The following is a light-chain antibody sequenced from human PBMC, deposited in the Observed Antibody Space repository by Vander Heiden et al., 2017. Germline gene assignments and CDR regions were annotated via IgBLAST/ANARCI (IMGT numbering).Light chain of an antibody. CDR1: QSVSSY. Sequence: EIVLTQSPATLSLSPGERATLSCRASQSVSSYLAWYQQKPGQAPRLLIYDASNRATGIPARFSGSGSGTDFTLTISSLEPEDFAVYYSQQRSPLTFGGGTKVXIK. CDR3: QQRSPLT. CDR2: DAS. J-gene: IGKJ4*01. V-gene: IGKV3-11*01.